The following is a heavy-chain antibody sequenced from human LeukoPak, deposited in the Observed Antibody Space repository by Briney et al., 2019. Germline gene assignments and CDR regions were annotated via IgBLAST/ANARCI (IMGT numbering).Heavy chain of an antibody. CDR3: ARSGGIAAAGGAFDI. Sequence: GESLKISCKGSGYSFTSYWIGWVRQMPGKGLEWMGIIYPGDSDTRYSPSFQGRVTISADKSISTAYLQWSSLKASDTAMYYCARSGGIAAAGGAFDIWGQGTMVTVSS. CDR1: GYSFTSYW. CDR2: IYPGDSDT. D-gene: IGHD6-13*01. J-gene: IGHJ3*02. V-gene: IGHV5-51*01.